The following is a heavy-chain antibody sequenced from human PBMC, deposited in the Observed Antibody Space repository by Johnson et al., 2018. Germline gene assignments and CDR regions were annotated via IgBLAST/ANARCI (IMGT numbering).Heavy chain of an antibody. J-gene: IGHJ6*02. Sequence: VQLVESGGGLVQPGRSLRLSCAASGFTFDDYAMHWVRQAPGKGLVWVSGISWNSGSIGYADSVKGRFTISGDNAKNSLYLQMNSLRDEDTAVYYCARAFKAQTSHYYYYYGRAVWGQGTTVTVSS. CDR3: ARAFKAQTSHYYYYYGRAV. CDR1: GFTFDDYA. V-gene: IGHV3-9*01. CDR2: ISWNSGSI.